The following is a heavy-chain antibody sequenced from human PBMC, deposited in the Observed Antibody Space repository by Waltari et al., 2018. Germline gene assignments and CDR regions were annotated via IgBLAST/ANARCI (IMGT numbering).Heavy chain of an antibody. V-gene: IGHV3-30*18. Sequence: QVQLVESGGGVVQPGRSLRLSCAASVLHFSSYGMLWVRQHPGTGLEWVAVISYDGSNKYYADSVKGRFTISRDNSKNTLYLQMNSLRAEDTAVYYCAKEDHEGPSYSSRRRSFDYWGQGTLVTVSS. CDR2: ISYDGSNK. D-gene: IGHD6-13*01. J-gene: IGHJ4*02. CDR3: AKEDHEGPSYSSRRRSFDY. CDR1: VLHFSSYG.